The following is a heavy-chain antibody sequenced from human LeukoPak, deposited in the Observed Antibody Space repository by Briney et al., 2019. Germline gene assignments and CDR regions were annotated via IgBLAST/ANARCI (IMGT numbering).Heavy chain of an antibody. D-gene: IGHD3-22*01. V-gene: IGHV3-23*01. CDR2: ISSSGGST. CDR3: AKTRSVEWLLLRSAFDM. CDR1: GFXFTNYA. Sequence: PGGSLRLSCAASGFXFTNYAMSWVRQAPGKGLEWVSGISSSGGSTYYAASVKGRFTISRDNSKNTLYLQMNSLRAEDTAEYYCAKTRSVEWLLLRSAFDMWGQGTLVTVSS. J-gene: IGHJ3*02.